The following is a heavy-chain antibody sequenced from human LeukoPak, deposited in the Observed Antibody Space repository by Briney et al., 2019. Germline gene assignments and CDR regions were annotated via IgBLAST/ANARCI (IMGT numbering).Heavy chain of an antibody. J-gene: IGHJ4*02. CDR2: INHSGST. CDR1: GGSFSGYY. Sequence: SETLSLTCAVYGGSFSGYYWSWIRQPPGKGLEWIGEINHSGSTIYNPSLKSRVTISVDTSKNQFSLKLSSVTAADTAVYYCARDPRGPYGGDYWGQGTLVTVSS. V-gene: IGHV4-34*01. D-gene: IGHD3-16*01. CDR3: ARDPRGPYGGDY.